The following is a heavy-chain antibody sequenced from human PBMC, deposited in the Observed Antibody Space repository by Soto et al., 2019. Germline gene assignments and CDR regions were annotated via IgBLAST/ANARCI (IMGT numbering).Heavy chain of an antibody. CDR2: LIPIFGTA. D-gene: IGHD3-22*01. V-gene: IGHV1-69*13. Sequence: SVKVSCKASGGTCSDYGIHCVLQAPLQWLEWMGGLIPIFGTANYAQMFQGRVIISADESTSTAYMELSSLRSEDTAVYYCARGWDHYDSSGLLTWFDPWGQGTLVTVSS. CDR1: GGTCSDYG. J-gene: IGHJ5*02. CDR3: ARGWDHYDSSGLLTWFDP.